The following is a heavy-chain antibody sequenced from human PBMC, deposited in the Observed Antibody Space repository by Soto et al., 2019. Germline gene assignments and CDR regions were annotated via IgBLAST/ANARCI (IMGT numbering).Heavy chain of an antibody. CDR1: GFTFNVYG. CDR3: ARVRDPHLDHYGLDV. CDR2: LIPIYDAP. V-gene: IGHV1-69*06. Sequence: SVKVSCKTSGFTFNVYGIHWVRQAPGQGLEWVGGLIPIYDAPYYAQKFQDRVTIAADKSTTTVHLELSSLRSEDTAVYFCARVRDPHLDHYGLDVWGQGTTVTVSS. J-gene: IGHJ6*02.